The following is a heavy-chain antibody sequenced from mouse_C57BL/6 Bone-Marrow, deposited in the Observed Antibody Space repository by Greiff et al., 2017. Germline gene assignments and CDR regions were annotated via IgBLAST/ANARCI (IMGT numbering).Heavy chain of an antibody. D-gene: IGHD2-3*01. Sequence: EVQVVESGGGLVQPKGSLKLSCAASGFTFNTYAMHWVRQAPGKGLEWVARIRSKSSDYATYYADSVKDRFTISRDDSQSMLYLQMNNLKTEDTAMYYCVRVDGYYRDYYAMDYWGQGTSVTVSS. J-gene: IGHJ4*01. V-gene: IGHV10-3*01. CDR3: VRVDGYYRDYYAMDY. CDR2: IRSKSSDYAT. CDR1: GFTFNTYA.